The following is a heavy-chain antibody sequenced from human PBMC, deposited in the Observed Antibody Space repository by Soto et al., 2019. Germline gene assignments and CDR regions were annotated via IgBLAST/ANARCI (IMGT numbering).Heavy chain of an antibody. V-gene: IGHV4-59*01. CDR2: IYYSGST. CDR3: ARVVTGTALIYYYYYYMDV. D-gene: IGHD1-20*01. J-gene: IGHJ6*03. CDR1: GGSISSYY. Sequence: PSETLSLTCTVSGGSISSYYWSWIRQPPGKGLEWIGYIYYSGSTNYNPSLKGRVTISVDTSKNQFSLKLSSVTAADTAVYYCARVVTGTALIYYYYYYMDVWGKGTTVTVSS.